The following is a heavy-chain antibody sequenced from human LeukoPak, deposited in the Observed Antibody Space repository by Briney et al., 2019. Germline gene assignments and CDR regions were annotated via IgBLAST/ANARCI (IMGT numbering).Heavy chain of an antibody. D-gene: IGHD3-3*01. J-gene: IGHJ3*02. V-gene: IGHV4-30-2*01. Sequence: SETLSLTCTVSGGSISSGGYYWSWIRQPPGKGLEWIGYIYHSGSTYYNPSLKSRVTISVDRSKNQFSLKLSSVTAADTAVYYCARGVLGTIFGVVIQQPDAFDNWGQGTMVTVSS. CDR3: ARGVLGTIFGVVIQQPDAFDN. CDR1: GGSISSGGYY. CDR2: IYHSGST.